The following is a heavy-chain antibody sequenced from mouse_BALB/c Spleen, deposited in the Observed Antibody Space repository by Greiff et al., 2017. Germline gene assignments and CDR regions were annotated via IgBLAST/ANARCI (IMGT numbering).Heavy chain of an antibody. D-gene: IGHD3-1*01. CDR3: ARGGLGYYFDY. CDR2: ISDGGSYT. CDR1: GFTFSDYY. Sequence: EVKLMESGGGLVKPGGSLKLSCAASGFTFSDYYMYWVRQTPEKRLEWVATISDGGSYTYYPDSVKGRFTISRDNAKNNLYLQMSSLKSEDTAMYYCARGGLGYYFDYWGQGTTLTVSS. J-gene: IGHJ2*01. V-gene: IGHV5-4*02.